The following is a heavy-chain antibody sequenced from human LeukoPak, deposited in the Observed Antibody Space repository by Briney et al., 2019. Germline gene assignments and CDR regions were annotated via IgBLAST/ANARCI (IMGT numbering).Heavy chain of an antibody. D-gene: IGHD2-2*01. CDR1: GFTFSSYA. J-gene: IGHJ4*02. CDR3: AKDRFAIVVVPAAPNDY. V-gene: IGHV3-30*02. CDR2: IRYDGSNK. Sequence: GGSLRLSCAASGFTFSSYAMSWVRQAPGKGLEWVAFIRYDGSNKYYADSVKGRFTISRDNSKNTLYLQMNSLRAEDTAVYYCAKDRFAIVVVPAAPNDYWGQGTLVTVSS.